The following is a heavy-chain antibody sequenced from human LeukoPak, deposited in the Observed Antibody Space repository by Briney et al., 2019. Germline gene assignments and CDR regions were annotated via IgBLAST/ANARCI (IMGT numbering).Heavy chain of an antibody. CDR3: AREGGMGGSSPNPYYYMDV. CDR1: GFTFSSYW. V-gene: IGHV3-7*01. J-gene: IGHJ6*03. D-gene: IGHD1-26*01. Sequence: PGGSLRLSCAASGFTFSSYWMSWVRQAPGKGLEWVANIKQDGSEKYYVDSVKGRFTISRDNAKNSLYLQMNSLRAEDTAVYYCAREGGMGGSSPNPYYYMDVWGKGTTVTVSS. CDR2: IKQDGSEK.